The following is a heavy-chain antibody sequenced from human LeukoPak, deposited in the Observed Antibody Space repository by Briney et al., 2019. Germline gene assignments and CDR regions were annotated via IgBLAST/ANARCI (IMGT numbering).Heavy chain of an antibody. CDR1: GGSISSGDYY. CDR3: AGGVVEKGGFSGQVDY. J-gene: IGHJ4*02. Sequence: PSQALSLTCTVSGGSISSGDYYWSWIPQPPGKGLEWIGYIYYSGSTYYNPSLKSRVTISVDTSKNQFSLKLSSVTAADTAVYYCAGGVVEKGGFSGQVDYWGQGTLVTVSS. CDR2: IYYSGST. D-gene: IGHD3-22*01. V-gene: IGHV4-30-4*01.